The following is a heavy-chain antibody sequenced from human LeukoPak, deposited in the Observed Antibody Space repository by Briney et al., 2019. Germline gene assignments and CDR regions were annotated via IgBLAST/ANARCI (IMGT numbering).Heavy chain of an antibody. J-gene: IGHJ4*02. D-gene: IGHD3-22*01. Sequence: GASVKVSCKVSGYTLTELSMHWVRQAPGKGLEWMGGFDPEDGETIYAQKFQGRVTMTEDTSTDTAYMELSSLRSEDTAVYYCATEYYDSSGYYYLFNYWGQGTLVTVSS. CDR1: GYTLTELS. CDR3: ATEYYDSSGYYYLFNY. CDR2: FDPEDGET. V-gene: IGHV1-24*01.